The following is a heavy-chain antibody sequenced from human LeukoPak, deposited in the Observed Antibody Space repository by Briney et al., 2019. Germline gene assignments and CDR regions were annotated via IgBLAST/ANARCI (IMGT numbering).Heavy chain of an antibody. V-gene: IGHV3-23*01. CDR1: GFTFSSYG. CDR3: AKDRTRVAAAGTIFDY. D-gene: IGHD6-13*01. CDR2: ISGSGGST. J-gene: IGHJ4*02. Sequence: GGSLRLSCAASGFTFSSYGMSWVRQAPGKGLEWVSVISGSGGSTYYADSVKGRFTISRDNSKNTLYLQMNSLRAEDTAVYYCAKDRTRVAAAGTIFDYWGQGTLVTVSS.